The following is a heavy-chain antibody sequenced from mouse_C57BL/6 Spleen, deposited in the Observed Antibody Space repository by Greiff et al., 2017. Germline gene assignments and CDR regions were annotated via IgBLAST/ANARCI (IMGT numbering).Heavy chain of an antibody. V-gene: IGHV1-7*01. CDR1: GYTFTSYW. J-gene: IGHJ4*01. CDR2: INPSSGYT. CDR3: ARRPSYAIDY. Sequence: QVQLQQSGAELAKPGASVKLSCKASGYTFTSYWMHWVKQRTGQGLEWIGYINPSSGYTKYNQKFKDKATLTADTSSSTAYMQLSSLTYEASADYYCARRPSYAIDYWGQGASRTVSS.